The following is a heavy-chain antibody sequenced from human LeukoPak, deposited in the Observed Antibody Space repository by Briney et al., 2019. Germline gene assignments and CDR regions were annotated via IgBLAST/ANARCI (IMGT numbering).Heavy chain of an antibody. D-gene: IGHD3-22*01. J-gene: IGHJ4*02. CDR3: ARAYDSSGSPYDY. Sequence: AASVKVSCKASGYTFTSYGISWVRQAPGQGLEWMGRIIPILGIANYAQKFQGRVTITADKSTSTAYMELSSLRSEDTAVYYCARAYDSSGSPYDYWGQGTLVTVSS. CDR1: GYTFTSYG. CDR2: IIPILGIA. V-gene: IGHV1-69*04.